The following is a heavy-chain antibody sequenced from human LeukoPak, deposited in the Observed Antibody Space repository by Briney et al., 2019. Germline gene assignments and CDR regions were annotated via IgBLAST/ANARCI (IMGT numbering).Heavy chain of an antibody. CDR2: INHDGSEK. CDR1: GFTFSNSW. D-gene: IGHD4-17*01. J-gene: IGHJ6*02. CDR3: AKDMGYGDDYYGMDV. Sequence: PGGSLRLSCAASGFTFSNSWMNWFRQAPGRLEWVANINHDGSEKNYVDSVEGRFTITRDNTKKSLYLQMNSLGAEDTALYYCAKDMGYGDDYYGMDVWGQGTTVTVSS. V-gene: IGHV3-7*03.